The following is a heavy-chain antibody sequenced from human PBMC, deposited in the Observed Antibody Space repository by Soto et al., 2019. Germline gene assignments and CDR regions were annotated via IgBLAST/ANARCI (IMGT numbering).Heavy chain of an antibody. J-gene: IGHJ4*02. D-gene: IGHD6-13*01. Sequence: QVQLQESGPGLVKPSETLSLTCSVSGGSISSYYWSWIRQPQGKGLELIGYIYYSGSTNYNPSLKSRVTISVDTSKNQFSLKLSAVTAADTAVYYCARRYSSSFDYWGQGTLVTVSS. CDR1: GGSISSYY. V-gene: IGHV4-59*08. CDR2: IYYSGST. CDR3: ARRYSSSFDY.